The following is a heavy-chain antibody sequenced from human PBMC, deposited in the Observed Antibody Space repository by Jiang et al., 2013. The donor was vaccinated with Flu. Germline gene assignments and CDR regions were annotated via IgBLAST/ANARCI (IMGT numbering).Heavy chain of an antibody. D-gene: IGHD3-22*01. CDR3: ARFYDSGGYPPAPVDP. V-gene: IGHV4-39*07. CDR1: AGSISSGTYY. CDR2: IYYSGSA. J-gene: IGHJ5*02. Sequence: KPSETLSLTCTVSAGSISSGTYYWGWLRQPPGKGLEWIGSIYYSGSAYYDSSLESRVTISVDTSKNQFSLKLSSVTAADTAVYYCARFYDSGGYPPAPVDPWGQGTLVTVSS.